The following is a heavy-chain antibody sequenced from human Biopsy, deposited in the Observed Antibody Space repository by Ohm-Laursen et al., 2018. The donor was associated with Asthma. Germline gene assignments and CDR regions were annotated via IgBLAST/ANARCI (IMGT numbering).Heavy chain of an antibody. CDR2: VHSTGST. V-gene: IGHV4-59*01. Sequence: GTLSLTCTVSPGSINDYYWNWIRQFPGKGLEWIGYVHSTGSTRFNPSLKSRVTISVDTSVDQVSLKLTSVTAADTAAYYCARGVDRVTGLLDHFDSWGQGTLATVSS. CDR1: PGSINDYY. J-gene: IGHJ4*02. D-gene: IGHD2-21*02. CDR3: ARGVDRVTGLLDHFDS.